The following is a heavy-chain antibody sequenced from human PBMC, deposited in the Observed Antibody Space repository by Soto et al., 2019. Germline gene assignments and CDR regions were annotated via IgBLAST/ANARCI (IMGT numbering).Heavy chain of an antibody. Sequence: ASVKVSCKASGYTFTSYYMHWVRQAPGQGLEWMGIINPSGGSTSYAQKFQGRVTMTRDTSTSTVYMELSSLRSEDTAVYYCAREGEGILRFLEWSRPAHGMDVWGQGTTVTVSS. D-gene: IGHD3-3*01. CDR1: GYTFTSYY. J-gene: IGHJ6*02. CDR3: AREGEGILRFLEWSRPAHGMDV. V-gene: IGHV1-46*01. CDR2: INPSGGST.